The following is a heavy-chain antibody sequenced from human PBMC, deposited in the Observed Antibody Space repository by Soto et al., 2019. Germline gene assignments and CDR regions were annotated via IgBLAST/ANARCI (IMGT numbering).Heavy chain of an antibody. V-gene: IGHV1-8*02. CDR2: MNPYSGNT. CDR3: ARERYCSGGSCFYDAFDI. Sequence: ASVKVSCKGSGYTFSSYGINWVRQASGQGLEWMGWMNPYSGNTGYAQKFQGRVTMTRDTSITTAYMELSSLRSEDTAVYYCARERYCSGGSCFYDAFDIWGQGTMVTVSS. J-gene: IGHJ3*02. CDR1: GYTFSSYG. D-gene: IGHD2-15*01.